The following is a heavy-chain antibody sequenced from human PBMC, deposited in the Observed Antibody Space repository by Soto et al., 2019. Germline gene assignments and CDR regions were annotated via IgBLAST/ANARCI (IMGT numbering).Heavy chain of an antibody. D-gene: IGHD6-6*01. CDR1: GFTFSNAW. CDR2: IKSKTDGGTT. V-gene: IGHV3-15*01. Sequence: KAGGSLRLSCAASGFTFSNAWMSWVRQAPGKGLEWVGRIKSKTDGGTTDYAAPVKGRFTISRDDSKNTLYLQMNSLKTEDTAVYYCTTYPEYSSSSTYYYYYGMDVWGQGTTVTVSS. J-gene: IGHJ6*02. CDR3: TTYPEYSSSSTYYYYYGMDV.